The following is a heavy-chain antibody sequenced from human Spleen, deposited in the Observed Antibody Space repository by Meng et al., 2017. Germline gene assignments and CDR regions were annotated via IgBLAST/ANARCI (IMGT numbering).Heavy chain of an antibody. CDR1: GYPFTAHY. CDR3: AHRPYGSAWYFDY. J-gene: IGHJ4*02. Sequence: QVQLVQSGAEVKEPGASVKVSCKPSGYPFTAHYIHWVRQAPGQGLEWMVRIDPKSGDTHYAQKFQARVTMTGDTSISTAYMELSGLRSDDTATYYCAHRPYGSAWYFDYWGQGTLVTVSS. D-gene: IGHD6-19*01. CDR2: IDPKSGDT. V-gene: IGHV1-2*06.